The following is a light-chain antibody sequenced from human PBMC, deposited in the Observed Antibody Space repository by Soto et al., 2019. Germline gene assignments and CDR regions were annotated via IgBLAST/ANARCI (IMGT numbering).Light chain of an antibody. CDR3: QELNSYPRT. J-gene: IGKJ1*01. CDR1: QGINTY. CDR2: GAS. V-gene: IGKV1-9*01. Sequence: DIQMTQSPSTLSGSVGDRVTITCRASQGINTYLAWYQQKPGKAPKSLIYGASTLQTGVPSRFSGSGSGTEFTLTISSLQPEDFATYYCQELNSYPRTFGQGTKVDIK.